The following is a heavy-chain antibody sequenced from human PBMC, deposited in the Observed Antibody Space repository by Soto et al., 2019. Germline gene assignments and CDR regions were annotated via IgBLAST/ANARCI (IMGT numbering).Heavy chain of an antibody. J-gene: IGHJ6*02. CDR2: IIPIFGTA. V-gene: IGHV1-69*13. CDR1: GGTFSSYA. CDR3: ASGALVVAATERFRPPTGVYGMVV. Sequence: ASVKVACKASGGTFSSYAISWVRQAPGQGLEWMGGIIPIFGTANYAQKFQGRVTITADESTSTAYMELSSLRSEVTAVYYCASGALVVAATERFRPPTGVYGMVVWGQGTTVTVSS. D-gene: IGHD2-15*01.